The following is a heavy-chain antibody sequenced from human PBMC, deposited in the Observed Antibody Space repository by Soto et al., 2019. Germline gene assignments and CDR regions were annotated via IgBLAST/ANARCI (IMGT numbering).Heavy chain of an antibody. D-gene: IGHD6-19*01. J-gene: IGHJ6*02. CDR2: ISGYNGNT. CDR1: GYTFSNYG. Sequence: QVQLVQSGAEVKKPGASVAVSCKTSGYTFSNYGINWVRQAPGQGLEWMGWISGYNGNTNYAQTAQCRVTMTTDTTTGTVYMELRSLKSDDTAIYYCSRFIMVGGWFDPNYYHGMDVWGQGTTVTISS. CDR3: SRFIMVGGWFDPNYYHGMDV. V-gene: IGHV1-18*01.